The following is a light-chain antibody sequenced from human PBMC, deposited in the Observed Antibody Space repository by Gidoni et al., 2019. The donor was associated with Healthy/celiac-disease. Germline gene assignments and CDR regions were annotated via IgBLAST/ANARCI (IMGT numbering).Light chain of an antibody. CDR2: LNSDGSH. CDR3: QTWGTGIQGV. CDR1: SGHSSYA. Sequence: QLVPTQSPSASASLGPSVKLTCTLSSGHSSYAIAWHQQQPEKGPRYLMKLNSDGSHSKGDGIPDRFSGSSSGAERYLTTSSLQSEDEADYYCQTWGTGIQGVFGGGTKLTVL. J-gene: IGLJ3*02. V-gene: IGLV4-69*01.